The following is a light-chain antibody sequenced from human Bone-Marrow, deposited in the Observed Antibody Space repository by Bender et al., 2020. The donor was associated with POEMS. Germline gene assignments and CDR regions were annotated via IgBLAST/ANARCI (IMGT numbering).Light chain of an antibody. CDR1: RNYNL. CDR3: CSYAGSITHLL. J-gene: IGLJ2*01. V-gene: IGLV2-23*01. Sequence: QSALTQPASVSGSPGQSITISCAGTRNYNLVSWYQQHPDKAPKLVIYEGFKRPSGVSNRFSGSKSGNTASLTISGLQAEDEADYYCCSYAGSITHLLFGGGTKLTVL. CDR2: EGF.